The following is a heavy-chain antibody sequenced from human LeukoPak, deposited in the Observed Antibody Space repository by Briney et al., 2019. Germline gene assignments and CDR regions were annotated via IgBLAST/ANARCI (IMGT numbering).Heavy chain of an antibody. CDR2: IYYSGST. V-gene: IGHV4-59*12. Sequence: SETLSLTCTVSGGSISSYYWSWIRQPPGKGLEWIGYIYYSGSTNYSPSLKSRVTISVDTSKNQFSLKLSSVTAADTAVYYCARDGTRAYDYVWGSNFDYWGQGTLVTVSS. CDR1: GGSISSYY. J-gene: IGHJ4*02. D-gene: IGHD3-16*01. CDR3: ARDGTRAYDYVWGSNFDY.